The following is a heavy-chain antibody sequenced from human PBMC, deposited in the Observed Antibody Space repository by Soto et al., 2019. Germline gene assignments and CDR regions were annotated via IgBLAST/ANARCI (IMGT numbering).Heavy chain of an antibody. CDR3: AKIYYHDSSGYPFQH. V-gene: IGHV3-30*18. Sequence: GGSLRLSCAASGFPFSSYGMHWVRQAPGKGLEWVTVISFDGSNKYYADSVRGRFTISRDNYKNTLYLQMNSLRAEDTAVYYCAKIYYHDSSGYPFQHWGQGTLVTVSS. D-gene: IGHD3-22*01. CDR1: GFPFSSYG. CDR2: ISFDGSNK. J-gene: IGHJ1*01.